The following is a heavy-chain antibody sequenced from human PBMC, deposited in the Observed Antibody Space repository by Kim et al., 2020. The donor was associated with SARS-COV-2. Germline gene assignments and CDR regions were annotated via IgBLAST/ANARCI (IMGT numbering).Heavy chain of an antibody. J-gene: IGHJ6*02. V-gene: IGHV4-59*11. CDR2: IYYSGST. D-gene: IGHD2-2*01. CDR1: GGSISSHY. Sequence: SETLSLTCTVSGGSISSHYWSWIRQPPGKGLEWIGYIYYSGSTNYNPSLKSRVTISVDTSKNQFSLKLSSVTAADTAVYYCARVFCSSTSCLGWNYYGMDVWGQGTTVTVPS. CDR3: ARVFCSSTSCLGWNYYGMDV.